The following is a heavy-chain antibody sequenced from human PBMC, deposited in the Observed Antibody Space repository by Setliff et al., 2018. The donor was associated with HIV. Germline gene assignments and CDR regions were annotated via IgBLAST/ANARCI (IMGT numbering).Heavy chain of an antibody. CDR3: ATNFGSGTYFDPHYFDS. V-gene: IGHV4-39*01. D-gene: IGHD3-10*01. CDR1: GGSISSSSYY. CDR2: IYYSGSI. J-gene: IGHJ4*02. Sequence: SETLSLTCTVSGGSISSSSYYWGWIRQPPGKGLEWFGSIYYSGSIFYKPSLKSRVTVSVDTSKNQFSLKVNSVTAADTAIYFCATNFGSGTYFDPHYFDSWGPGTLVTVSS.